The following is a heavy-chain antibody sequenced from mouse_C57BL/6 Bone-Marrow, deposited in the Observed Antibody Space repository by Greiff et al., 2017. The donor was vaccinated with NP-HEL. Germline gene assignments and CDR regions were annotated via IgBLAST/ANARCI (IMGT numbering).Heavy chain of an antibody. CDR3: ARSWDGDDY. J-gene: IGHJ2*01. V-gene: IGHV1-19*01. CDR1: GYTFTDYY. CDR2: INPYNGGT. D-gene: IGHD4-1*01. Sequence: EVQLQQSGPVLVKPGASVKMSCKASGYTFTDYYMNWVKQSHGKSLEWIGVINPYNGGTSYNQKFKGKATLTVDKSSSTAYMELNSLTSEESAVYYCARSWDGDDYWGQGTTLTVSS.